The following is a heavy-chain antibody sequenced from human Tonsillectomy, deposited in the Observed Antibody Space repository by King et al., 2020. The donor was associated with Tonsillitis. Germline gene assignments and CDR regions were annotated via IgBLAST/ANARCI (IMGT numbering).Heavy chain of an antibody. V-gene: IGHV4-34*01. D-gene: IGHD5-12*01. CDR1: GGSLSGYY. Sequence: VQLQQWGAGLLKPSETLSLTCAVYGGSLSGYYWSWIRQPPGKGLEWIGEINHSGTTNYNPSLKSRVTISLDTSKNQFSLKLSSVAAADTAVYYCARGYYLGYSPRTHWFDPWGPGTLVTVSS. CDR3: ARGYYLGYSPRTHWFDP. CDR2: INHSGTT. J-gene: IGHJ5*02.